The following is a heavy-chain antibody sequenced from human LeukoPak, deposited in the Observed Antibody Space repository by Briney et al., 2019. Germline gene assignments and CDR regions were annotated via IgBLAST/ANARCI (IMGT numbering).Heavy chain of an antibody. J-gene: IGHJ4*02. CDR3: AKRGAALDYFDY. CDR2: ISYDGRNK. D-gene: IGHD3-10*01. Sequence: GGSLRLSCVVSGFTFSSYGMHWVHQAPGKGLEWVALISYDGRNKYYPDSVKGRFTISRDNSKNTLYLHMNSLSAEDTAVYYCAKRGAALDYFDYWGQGTLVTVSS. CDR1: GFTFSSYG. V-gene: IGHV3-30*18.